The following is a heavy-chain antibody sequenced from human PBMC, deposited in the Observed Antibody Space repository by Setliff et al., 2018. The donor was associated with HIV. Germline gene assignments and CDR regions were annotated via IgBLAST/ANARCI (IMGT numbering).Heavy chain of an antibody. CDR1: GFTFITST. V-gene: IGHV3-21*01. CDR3: ARDRSYGGSPYFYYYMDV. J-gene: IGHJ6*03. CDR2: ISSSGSYI. D-gene: IGHD2-15*01. Sequence: PGGSLRLSCAVSGFTFITSTMNWVRQAPGKGLEWVASISSSGSYIHFADSVKGRFTISRDNSKNTLYLQMNNLRPEDTAVYYCARDRSYGGSPYFYYYMDVWGKGTTVTVSS.